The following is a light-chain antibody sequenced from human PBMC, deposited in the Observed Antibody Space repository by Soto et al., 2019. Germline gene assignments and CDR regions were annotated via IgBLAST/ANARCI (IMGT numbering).Light chain of an antibody. J-gene: IGKJ1*01. CDR3: QQYGSSPPSWT. CDR2: GAS. V-gene: IGKV3-20*01. Sequence: ETVLTQSPGTLSLSPGERATLSCRASQSVSSSYLAWYQQKHGQAPRLLIYGASSRATGIPDRFSGSGSGTDFTLTISILEPEDSAVYYCQQYGSSPPSWTFGQGTKVEIK. CDR1: QSVSSSY.